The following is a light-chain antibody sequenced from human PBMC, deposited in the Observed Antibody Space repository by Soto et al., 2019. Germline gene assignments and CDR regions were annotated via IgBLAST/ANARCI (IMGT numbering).Light chain of an antibody. V-gene: IGLV2-18*02. CDR3: SSYTSSSAYV. CDR1: TSDVGSYNR. CDR2: EVD. Sequence: QSALTQPPSVSGSPGQSVTISCTGATSDVGSYNRVSWYQQPPGTAPKLMIYEVDNRPSGVPDRFSGSKSGNTAPLTISGLQAEDEADYYCSSYTSSSAYVFGTGTKLTVL. J-gene: IGLJ1*01.